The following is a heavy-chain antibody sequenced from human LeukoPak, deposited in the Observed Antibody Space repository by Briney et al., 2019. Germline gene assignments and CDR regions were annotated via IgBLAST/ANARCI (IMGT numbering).Heavy chain of an antibody. D-gene: IGHD4-11*01. CDR2: MNPNSGNT. Sequence: GASVKVSCKASGYTFNRYDFNWVRQATGQGLEWMGWMNPNSGNTGYAQKFQGRVTMTRNTSIRTAYIELSSLRSEYTAVYYCAIGHDYSNQFDYWGQGTLVTVSS. CDR1: GYTFNRYD. V-gene: IGHV1-8*01. CDR3: AIGHDYSNQFDY. J-gene: IGHJ4*02.